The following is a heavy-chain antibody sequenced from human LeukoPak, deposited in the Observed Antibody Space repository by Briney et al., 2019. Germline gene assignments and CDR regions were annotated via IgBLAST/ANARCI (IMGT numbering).Heavy chain of an antibody. J-gene: IGHJ4*02. CDR2: IVVGSGNT. Sequence: SVKVSCKASGFTXTSSAMQWVRQARGQRLEWIGWIVVGSGNTNYAQKFQERVTITRDMSTSTAYMEPSSLRSEDTAVYYCAADPSQGAAGGRWGQGTLVTVSS. CDR1: GFTXTSSA. D-gene: IGHD6-13*01. CDR3: AADPSQGAAGGR. V-gene: IGHV1-58*02.